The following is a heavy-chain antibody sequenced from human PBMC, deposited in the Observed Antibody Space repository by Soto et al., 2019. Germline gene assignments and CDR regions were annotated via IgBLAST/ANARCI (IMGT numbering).Heavy chain of an antibody. CDR1: GFTFSSYW. J-gene: IGHJ4*02. CDR2: IKQDGSEK. Sequence: PGGSLRLSCAASGFTFSSYWMTWVHQAPGKGLEWVANIKQDGSEKYYVDSVKGRFTISRDNAENSLYLQMNSLRVEDTAVYYCARTRWFGDFHYFDSWGQGTRVTVSS. CDR3: ARTRWFGDFHYFDS. V-gene: IGHV3-7*04. D-gene: IGHD3-10*01.